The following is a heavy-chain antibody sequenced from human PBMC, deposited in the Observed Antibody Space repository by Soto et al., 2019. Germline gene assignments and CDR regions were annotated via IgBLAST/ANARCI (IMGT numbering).Heavy chain of an antibody. CDR3: AKDGDCSGGSCYDSYYYGMDV. CDR1: GFTFSSYG. D-gene: IGHD2-15*01. V-gene: IGHV3-30*18. CDR2: ISYDGSNK. J-gene: IGHJ6*02. Sequence: GGSLRLSCAASGFTFSSYGMHWVRQAPGKGLEWVAVISYDGSNKYYADSVKGRFTISRDNSKNTLYLQMNSLRAEDTAVYYCAKDGDCSGGSCYDSYYYGMDVWGQGTTVTVSS.